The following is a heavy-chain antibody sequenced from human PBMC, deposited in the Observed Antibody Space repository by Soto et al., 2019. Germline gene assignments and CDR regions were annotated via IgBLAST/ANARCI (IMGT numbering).Heavy chain of an antibody. Sequence: EVQLVESGGGLVQPGGSLRLSCVASGFTFSTDSMNWVRQAPGKGLEWVAHISTSGATRYYADSVEGRFTISRDNAKTLLYLQMDSLRNEDTAVYYCASFFGSGFDYWGQGTLVTVSS. CDR3: ASFFGSGFDY. J-gene: IGHJ4*02. CDR1: GFTFSTDS. CDR2: ISTSGATR. V-gene: IGHV3-48*02. D-gene: IGHD6-19*01.